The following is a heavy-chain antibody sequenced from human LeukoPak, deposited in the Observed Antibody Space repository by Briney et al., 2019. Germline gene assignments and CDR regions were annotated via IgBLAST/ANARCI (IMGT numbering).Heavy chain of an antibody. Sequence: GGSLRLSCEVSGFTFRSYWMHWVRQAPGKGLVWVSRINSDGSSTSYADSVKGRFTISRDSARNTLYLQMNSLRAEDTAVYYCARGWEVPFDYWGQGTLVTVSS. J-gene: IGHJ4*02. CDR2: INSDGSST. D-gene: IGHD1-26*01. CDR1: GFTFRSYW. CDR3: ARGWEVPFDY. V-gene: IGHV3-74*01.